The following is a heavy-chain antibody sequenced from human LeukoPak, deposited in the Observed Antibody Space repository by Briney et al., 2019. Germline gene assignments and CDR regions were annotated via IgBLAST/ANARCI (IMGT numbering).Heavy chain of an antibody. CDR2: IYYSGST. V-gene: IGHV4-59*12. CDR3: ARAPIAAASPFDS. Sequence: SETLSLTCTVSGGSISSYYWSWIRQPPGKGLEWIGYIYYSGSTNYNPSLKSRVTISVDTSKNQFSLSLRYVTAADTAVYYCARAPIAAASPFDSWGQGTLVTVSS. D-gene: IGHD6-13*01. CDR1: GGSISSYY. J-gene: IGHJ4*02.